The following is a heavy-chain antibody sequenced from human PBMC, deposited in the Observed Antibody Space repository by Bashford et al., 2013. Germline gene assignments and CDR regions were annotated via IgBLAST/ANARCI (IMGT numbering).Heavy chain of an antibody. V-gene: IGHV4-39*01. CDR1: YY. CDR3: VRLVYGSGSYIFDY. D-gene: IGHD3-10*01. J-gene: IGHJ4*01. Sequence: YYWGVESASPHGRGVEWIGRYLFYGRRPTTTVPPRVESPLSVDTSKNQFSLKLNSLTAADTAVYYCVRLVYGSGSYIFDYWGHGTLVTVSS. CDR2: LFYGRRP.